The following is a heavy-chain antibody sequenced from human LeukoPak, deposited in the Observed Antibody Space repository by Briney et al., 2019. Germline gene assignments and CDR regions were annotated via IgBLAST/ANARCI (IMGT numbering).Heavy chain of an antibody. CDR2: IIPIFGTA. D-gene: IGHD2-2*01. CDR3: ASCLCSSTSCYEYNWFDP. CDR1: GGTFSSYA. Sequence: ASVKVSCKASGGTFSSYAISWVRQAPGQGLEWMGGIIPIFGTANYAQKFQGRVTITADESTSTAYMELSSLRSEDTAVYYCASCLCSSTSCYEYNWFDPWGQGTLVTVSS. V-gene: IGHV1-69*13. J-gene: IGHJ5*02.